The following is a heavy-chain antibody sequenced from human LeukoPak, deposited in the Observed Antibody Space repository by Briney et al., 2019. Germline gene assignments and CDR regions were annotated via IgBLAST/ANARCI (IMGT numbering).Heavy chain of an antibody. CDR1: GDSVSSNSAA. Sequence: SRTLSLTCAMSGDSVSSNSAAWNWIRQSPSRGLESLGRTDYRSKWYTDYAVSVKSRITNNSDKSKNQFSLQLNSMTPEDTAVYYCAIDQFRGTGTTSWFDPWGQGTLVTVSS. CDR2: TDYRSKWYT. J-gene: IGHJ5*02. D-gene: IGHD1-7*01. CDR3: AIDQFRGTGTTSWFDP. V-gene: IGHV6-1*01.